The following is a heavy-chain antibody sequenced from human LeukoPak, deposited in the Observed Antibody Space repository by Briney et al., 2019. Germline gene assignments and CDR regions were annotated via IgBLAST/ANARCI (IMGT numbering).Heavy chain of an antibody. D-gene: IGHD3-9*01. Sequence: GASVNVSCKASGGTFSIYAISWVRQAPGQGLEWMGGIIPIFGTANYAQKFQGRVTITADESTSTAYMELSSLRSEDTAVYYCAIGGSVYPYHDILTGPGALDYWGQGALVTVSS. CDR3: AIGGSVYPYHDILTGPGALDY. CDR2: IIPIFGTA. J-gene: IGHJ4*02. CDR1: GGTFSIYA. V-gene: IGHV1-69*13.